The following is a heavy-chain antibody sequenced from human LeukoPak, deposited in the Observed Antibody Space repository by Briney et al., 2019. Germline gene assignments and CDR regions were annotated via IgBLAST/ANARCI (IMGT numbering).Heavy chain of an antibody. J-gene: IGHJ4*02. V-gene: IGHV4-39*01. CDR2: VYYSGDT. Sequence: SETLSLTCTVYGASMIRSDYWWGCIRQPPGKGLEWIGSVYYSGDTHYNPSLKSRVSISADTSRNQFSLKLSSVSAADTALYYCASQMGTGRWSFDFWGQGILVTVST. CDR1: GASMIRSDYW. CDR3: ASQMGTGRWSFDF. D-gene: IGHD4-23*01.